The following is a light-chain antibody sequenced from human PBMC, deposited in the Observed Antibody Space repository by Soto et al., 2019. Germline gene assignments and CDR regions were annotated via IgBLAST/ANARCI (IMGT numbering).Light chain of an antibody. CDR1: QSISTW. CDR3: QQYNSYPVT. V-gene: IGKV1-5*03. CDR2: QAS. J-gene: IGKJ4*01. Sequence: DIQMTQSPSTLSASVGDRVTTTCRASQSISTWLAWYQQKPGKDPKLLIYQASSFQSGVPSRFSGSGSGTEFTLTITSLQPDDFAAYYCQQYNSYPVTFGGGTRVEIK.